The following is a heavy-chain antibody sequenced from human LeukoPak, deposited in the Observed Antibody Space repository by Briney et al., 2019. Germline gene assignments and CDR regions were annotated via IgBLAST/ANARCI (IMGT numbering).Heavy chain of an antibody. D-gene: IGHD3-10*01. V-gene: IGHV3-48*03. Sequence: PGGSLRLSCAASGFTFSSYEMNWVRQARGKGLEGVSYISSSGSTIHYADSVKGRFTISRDSAKNSLYLQMNSLRDEDTAVYYCARGRTYGLGGDYWGQGTLVTVSS. CDR3: ARGRTYGLGGDY. CDR2: ISSSGSTI. CDR1: GFTFSSYE. J-gene: IGHJ4*02.